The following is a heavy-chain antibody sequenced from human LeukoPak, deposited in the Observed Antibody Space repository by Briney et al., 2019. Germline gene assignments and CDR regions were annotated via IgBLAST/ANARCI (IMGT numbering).Heavy chain of an antibody. CDR2: ISYDGSNK. CDR1: GFTFSSYG. Sequence: GGSLRLSCAASGFTFSSYGMHWVRQAPGGGLEWVALISYDGSNKYYADSVKGRFAISRDNSKNTLYLQMNSLRAEDTAVYYCATRMNSYDNSGYYPHYWGQGTLVTVSS. J-gene: IGHJ4*02. CDR3: ATRMNSYDNSGYYPHY. D-gene: IGHD3-22*01. V-gene: IGHV3-30*03.